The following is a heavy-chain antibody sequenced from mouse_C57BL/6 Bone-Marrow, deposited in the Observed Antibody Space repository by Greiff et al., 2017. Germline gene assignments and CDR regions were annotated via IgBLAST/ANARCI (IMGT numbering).Heavy chain of an antibody. Sequence: VKLMESGPGILQSSQTLSLTCSFSGFSLSTSGMGVSWIRQPSGKGLEWLAHIYWDDDKRYNPSPKSRLTISKDTSRNPAFLKITRVDTADAATYYCARGRFYDDYDGWYFDVWGTGTTVTVSS. D-gene: IGHD2-4*01. CDR2: IYWDDDK. V-gene: IGHV8-12*01. J-gene: IGHJ1*03. CDR1: GFSLSTSGMG. CDR3: ARGRFYDDYDGWYFDV.